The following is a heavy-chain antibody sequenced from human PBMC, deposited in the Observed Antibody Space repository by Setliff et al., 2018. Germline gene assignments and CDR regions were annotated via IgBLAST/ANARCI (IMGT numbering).Heavy chain of an antibody. D-gene: IGHD3-22*01. CDR2: IRYGGSKK. J-gene: IGHJ4*01. CDR3: AKEIQPRRGPVYDSSGLAFDY. CDR1: GFAFSTYG. Sequence: GESLKISCAASGFAFSTYGIHWVRHTPGKGLEWVAYIRYGGSKKDYADYVRGRFTISRDDSKNTVSLQMSSLRARDTAVYYCAKEIQPRRGPVYDSSGLAFDYWGQGTLVTVSS. V-gene: IGHV3-30*02.